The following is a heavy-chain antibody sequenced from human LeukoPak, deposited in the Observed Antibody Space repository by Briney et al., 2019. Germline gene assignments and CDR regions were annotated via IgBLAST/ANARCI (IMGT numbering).Heavy chain of an antibody. CDR1: GYTFTNYA. Sequence: ASVKVSCKASGYTFTNYAMNWVRQAPGQGLEWMGWINTNTGNPTYAQGFTGRFVFSLDTSVSTAYLQISSLKAEDTAVYYCARDGAAMVRYYGMDVWGQGTTVTVSS. CDR3: ARDGAAMVRYYGMDV. V-gene: IGHV7-4-1*02. J-gene: IGHJ6*02. D-gene: IGHD3-10*01. CDR2: INTNTGNP.